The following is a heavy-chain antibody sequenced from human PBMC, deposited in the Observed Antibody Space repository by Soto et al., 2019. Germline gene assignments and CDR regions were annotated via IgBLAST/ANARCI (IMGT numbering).Heavy chain of an antibody. CDR1: GYTFTSYA. CDR3: ARGLDGDRPWSY. V-gene: IGHV1-3*05. D-gene: IGHD4-17*01. Sequence: QVQLVQSGAEEKKPGASVKVSCKASGYTFTSYAMHWVRQAPGQRLEWMGWINAGNGNTKYSQKFQGRVTITRDTAASTAYMELSSLRSEDTAVYYCARGLDGDRPWSYWGQGTLVTVSS. J-gene: IGHJ4*02. CDR2: INAGNGNT.